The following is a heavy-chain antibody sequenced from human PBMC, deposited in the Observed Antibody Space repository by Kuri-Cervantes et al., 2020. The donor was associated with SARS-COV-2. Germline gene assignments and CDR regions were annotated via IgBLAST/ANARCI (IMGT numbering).Heavy chain of an antibody. V-gene: IGHV3-7*01. CDR3: ARGRQWLALYYFDY. D-gene: IGHD6-19*01. CDR1: GFTFSSYW. CDR2: IKQDGSEK. J-gene: IGHJ4*02. Sequence: GESLKISCAASGFTFSSYWMSWVRQAPGKGLEWVANIKQDGSEKYYVDSVKGRFTISRDNAKNSLYLQMNSLRAEDTAVYYCARGRQWLALYYFDYWGQGTLVIVSS.